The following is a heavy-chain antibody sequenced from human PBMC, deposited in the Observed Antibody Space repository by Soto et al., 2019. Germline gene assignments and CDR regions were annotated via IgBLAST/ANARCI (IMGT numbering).Heavy chain of an antibody. CDR2: ISGSGGST. D-gene: IGHD3-9*01. Sequence: GGSLRLSCAASGFTLGTYVMTWVRQAPGKGLEWVSAISGSGGSTNYADPVKGRFTISRDNTKNTLYLQMNSLRVEDTAVYYCAKDRKGFYFSRGTCYSFDYWCQAPL. CDR3: AKDRKGFYFSRGTCYSFDY. CDR1: GFTLGTYV. J-gene: IGHJ4*02. V-gene: IGHV3-23*01.